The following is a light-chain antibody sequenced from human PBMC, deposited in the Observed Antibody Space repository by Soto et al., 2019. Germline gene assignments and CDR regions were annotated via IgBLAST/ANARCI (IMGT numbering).Light chain of an antibody. CDR1: QSVSGSS. CDR3: QQYGSSPRT. Sequence: EIVLTQYPGTLSLSPGERATLSCRASQSVSGSSLAWYQQKPGQAPRLLIYDASSRATGIPDRFSGSGSGTDFTLTISGLEPEDFAVYYCQQYGSSPRTFGQGTKVEIK. V-gene: IGKV3-20*01. J-gene: IGKJ1*01. CDR2: DAS.